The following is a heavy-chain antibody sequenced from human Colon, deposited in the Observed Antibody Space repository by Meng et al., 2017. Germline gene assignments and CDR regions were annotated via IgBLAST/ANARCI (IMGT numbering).Heavy chain of an antibody. CDR1: GYTFINYA. Sequence: VRLVQFGSELKKPGASVKVSCKASGYTFINYAINWVRQAPGQGLEWMGWINTHTGNPTYGQGFTGRFVLSSDTSVSTANLQISSLKAEDTAVYYCARGGPYPDSSGFHWYFDLWGRGTLVTVSS. J-gene: IGHJ2*01. CDR3: ARGGPYPDSSGFHWYFDL. CDR2: INTHTGNP. V-gene: IGHV7-4-1*02. D-gene: IGHD3-22*01.